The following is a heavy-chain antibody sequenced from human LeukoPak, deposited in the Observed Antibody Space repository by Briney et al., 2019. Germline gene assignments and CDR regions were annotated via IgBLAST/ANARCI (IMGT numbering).Heavy chain of an antibody. CDR2: INPSGGST. Sequence: ASVKVSCKASGYTFTSYYMHWVRQVPGQGLEWMGIINPSGGSTSYAQKFQGRVTMTRDTSTSTVYMELSSLRSEDTAVYYCARDLIAAAGTGWFDPWGQGTLVTVSS. J-gene: IGHJ5*02. V-gene: IGHV1-46*01. D-gene: IGHD6-13*01. CDR1: GYTFTSYY. CDR3: ARDLIAAAGTGWFDP.